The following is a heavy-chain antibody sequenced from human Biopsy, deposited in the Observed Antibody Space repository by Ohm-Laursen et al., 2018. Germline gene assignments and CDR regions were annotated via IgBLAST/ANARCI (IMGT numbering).Heavy chain of an antibody. Sequence: GASVKVSCKASGYTFTGYHVHWVRQAPGQGLEWMGWINAKTSDTNYAQKFQGRVTMTRDTSISTACVDLSSLRSDDTAVYYCTRGGYYYDSLAYYYWFDPWGQGTLVTVSS. CDR1: GYTFTGYH. D-gene: IGHD3-22*01. CDR2: INAKTSDT. V-gene: IGHV1-2*02. J-gene: IGHJ5*02. CDR3: TRGGYYYDSLAYYYWFDP.